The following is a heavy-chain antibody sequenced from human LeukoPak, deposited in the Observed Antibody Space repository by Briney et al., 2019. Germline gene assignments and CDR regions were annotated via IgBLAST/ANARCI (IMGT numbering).Heavy chain of an antibody. J-gene: IGHJ4*02. V-gene: IGHV3-23*01. D-gene: IGHD4-23*01. CDR2: IGDNGDST. Sequence: GGSLGLSCAASGFTFSSYAMSWVRQAPGKGLEWVSTIGDNGDSTYYADSVKGRFTISRNNSKNTLDLQMNSLRAQDTAVYYCAKYDYGGNPNEYYFDYWGQGTLVTVSS. CDR1: GFTFSSYA. CDR3: AKYDYGGNPNEYYFDY.